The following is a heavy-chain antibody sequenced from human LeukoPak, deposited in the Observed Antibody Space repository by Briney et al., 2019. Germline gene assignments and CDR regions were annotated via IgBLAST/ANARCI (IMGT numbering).Heavy chain of an antibody. Sequence: GGSLRLSCAASGFTFTSYSMNWVRQAPGKGLEWVSYISSSSSTIYYADSVKGRFTISRDNAKNSLYLQMNSLRAEDTAVYYCARNLDFWGQGTLVTVSS. CDR2: ISSSSSTI. J-gene: IGHJ4*02. D-gene: IGHD1-14*01. CDR1: GFTFTSYS. CDR3: ARNLDF. V-gene: IGHV3-48*04.